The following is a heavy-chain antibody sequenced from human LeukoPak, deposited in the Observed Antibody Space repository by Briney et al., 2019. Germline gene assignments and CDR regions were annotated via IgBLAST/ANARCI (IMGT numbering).Heavy chain of an antibody. CDR3: ASLEYAQGAFDI. D-gene: IGHD2/OR15-2a*01. CDR2: FDPEDDET. V-gene: IGHV1-24*01. CDR1: GYTLTELS. Sequence: ASVKVSCKVSGYTLTELSMHWVRQAPGKGLEWMGGFDPEDDETIYAQKFQGRVTMTEDTSTDTAYMELSSLRSEDTAVYYCASLEYAQGAFDIWGQGTMVTVSS. J-gene: IGHJ3*02.